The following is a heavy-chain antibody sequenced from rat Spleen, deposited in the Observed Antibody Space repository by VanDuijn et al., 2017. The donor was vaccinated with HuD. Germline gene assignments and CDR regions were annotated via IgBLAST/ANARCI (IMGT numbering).Heavy chain of an antibody. V-gene: IGHV5-22*01. CDR2: ISYEGSST. CDR1: GFTFSDYY. J-gene: IGHJ2*01. Sequence: EVQLVESGGGLVQPGRSLKLSCAASGFTFSDYYMAWVRQAPKKGLEWVASISYEGSSTYYGDSVKGRFTISRDNAKSTLYLQMNSLRSEDTATYYCARLDQRFDYWGQGVMVTVSS. CDR3: ARLDQRFDY.